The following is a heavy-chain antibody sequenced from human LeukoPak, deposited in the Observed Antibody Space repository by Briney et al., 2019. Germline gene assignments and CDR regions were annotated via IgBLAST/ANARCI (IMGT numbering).Heavy chain of an antibody. CDR2: MSSSGSTI. Sequence: GGSLRLSCAASGFTFNDYYMSWIRQAPGKGLEWVSYMSSSGSTIYYADSVKGRFTISRVNAKNSLYLQMNSLRAEDTAVYYCARESRQWLVLGGVDYWGQGTLVTVSS. V-gene: IGHV3-11*04. D-gene: IGHD6-19*01. CDR3: ARESRQWLVLGGVDY. J-gene: IGHJ4*02. CDR1: GFTFNDYY.